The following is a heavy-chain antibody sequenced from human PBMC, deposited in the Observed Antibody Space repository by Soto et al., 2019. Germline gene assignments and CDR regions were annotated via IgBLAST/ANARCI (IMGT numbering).Heavy chain of an antibody. D-gene: IGHD1-7*01. CDR1: GFTFSNYA. CDR3: VKDQPAYWNYAQS. Sequence: GGSLRLSCSASGFTFSNYAMHWVRQAPGKGLEYVSAISSNGGSTYHADSVKGRFSISRDNSKNTLYLQMSSLRADDTAVYSCVKDQPAYWNYAQSWGQGTLVTVSS. CDR2: ISSNGGST. V-gene: IGHV3-64D*08. J-gene: IGHJ5*02.